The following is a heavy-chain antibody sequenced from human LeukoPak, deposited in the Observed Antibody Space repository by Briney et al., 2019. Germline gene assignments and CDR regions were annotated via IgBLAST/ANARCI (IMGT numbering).Heavy chain of an antibody. V-gene: IGHV4-4*07. D-gene: IGHD1-26*01. Sequence: PSETLSLTCTVSGGSITSYYWSWIRQPAGKRLEWIGRIYNSGSTNYNPSLKSRLTISLDMSKNQLSLKLTSVTAADTAVYYCARGVTSPLDAFDIWGQGTTVTVSS. J-gene: IGHJ3*02. CDR1: GGSITSYY. CDR3: ARGVTSPLDAFDI. CDR2: IYNSGST.